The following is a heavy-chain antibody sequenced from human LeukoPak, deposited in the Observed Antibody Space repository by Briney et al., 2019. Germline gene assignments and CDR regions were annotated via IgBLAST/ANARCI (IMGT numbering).Heavy chain of an antibody. V-gene: IGHV3-30-3*01. D-gene: IGHD5-24*01. CDR1: GFTFSSYD. Sequence: GRSLRLFCAASGFTFSSYDMHWVRQAPGKGLEWVAVISYNGNNKYCADSVKGRFTISRDNSKKTLYLQMNSLRAEDTAVYYCARDGYNEEDWYFDLWGRGILVTVSS. CDR2: ISYNGNNK. J-gene: IGHJ2*01. CDR3: ARDGYNEEDWYFDL.